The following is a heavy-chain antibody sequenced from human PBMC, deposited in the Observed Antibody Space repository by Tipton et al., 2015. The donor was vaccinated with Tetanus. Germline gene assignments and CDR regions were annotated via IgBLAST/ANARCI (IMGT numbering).Heavy chain of an antibody. Sequence: LRLSCTVSGGSISSYYWTWIRQPAGKGLEWIGRLYTSGSANYNPSLKSRVTMSVDTSKNQFSLKLSSVTTADTAVYYCARSGGRRYAFDIWGQGTMVTVSS. CDR2: LYTSGSA. CDR1: GGSISSYY. CDR3: ARSGGRRYAFDI. D-gene: IGHD3-16*01. J-gene: IGHJ3*02. V-gene: IGHV4-4*07.